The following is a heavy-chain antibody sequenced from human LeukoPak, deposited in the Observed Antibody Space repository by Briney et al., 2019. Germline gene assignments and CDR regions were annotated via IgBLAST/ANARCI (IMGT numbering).Heavy chain of an antibody. CDR1: GYSFTSYW. CDR3: ARRRDYDMIFD. D-gene: IGHD3-9*01. J-gene: IGHJ4*02. Sequence: GESLKTSCKGSGYSFTSYWIGWVRQMPGKGLEWMGIIYPSDSDTRYSPSFQGQVTISADKSISTAYVQWSSLKASDTAVYYCARRRDYDMIFDWGQGTLVTVSS. V-gene: IGHV5-51*01. CDR2: IYPSDSDT.